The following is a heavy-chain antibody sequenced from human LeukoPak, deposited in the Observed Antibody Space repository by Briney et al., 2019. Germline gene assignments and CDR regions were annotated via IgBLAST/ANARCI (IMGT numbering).Heavy chain of an antibody. CDR2: IYTSGST. J-gene: IGHJ4*02. V-gene: IGHV4-61*02. CDR1: GGSISSGNYY. CDR3: AGASYDSSGVH. Sequence: SETLSLTCTVSGGSISSGNYYWSWIRQPAGKGLEWIGRIYTSGSTNYNPTLKSRVTISADTSKNQFSLKLSSVTAADTAVYYCAGASYDSSGVHWGQGTLVTVSS. D-gene: IGHD3-22*01.